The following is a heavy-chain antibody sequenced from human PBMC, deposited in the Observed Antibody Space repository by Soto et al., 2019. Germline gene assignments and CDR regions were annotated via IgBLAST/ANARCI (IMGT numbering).Heavy chain of an antibody. CDR1: GFTFSNAW. CDR3: TAVNYYDSSGYWAQDY. D-gene: IGHD3-22*01. Sequence: PGGSLRLSCAASGFTFSNAWMSWVRQAPGKGLEWVGRIKSKTDGGTTDYAAPVKGRFTISRDDSKNTLYLQMNSLKTEDTAVYYCTAVNYYDSSGYWAQDYWGQGTLVTVSS. CDR2: IKSKTDGGTT. J-gene: IGHJ4*02. V-gene: IGHV3-15*01.